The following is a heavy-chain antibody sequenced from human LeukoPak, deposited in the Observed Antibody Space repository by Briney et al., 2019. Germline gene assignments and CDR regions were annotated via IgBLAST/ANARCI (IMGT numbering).Heavy chain of an antibody. Sequence: ASVKVSCKASGYTFTGYYMHWVRQAPGQGLEWMGWINPNSGGTNYAQKFQGRVTMTRDTSISTAYMELSRLRSDDTAVYYCARGYCSSTSCYYYYYYGMDVWGQGTTVTVS. J-gene: IGHJ6*02. D-gene: IGHD2-2*01. V-gene: IGHV1-2*02. CDR1: GYTFTGYY. CDR3: ARGYCSSTSCYYYYYYGMDV. CDR2: INPNSGGT.